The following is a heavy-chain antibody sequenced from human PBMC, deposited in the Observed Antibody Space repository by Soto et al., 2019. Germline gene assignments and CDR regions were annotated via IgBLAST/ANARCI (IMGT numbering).Heavy chain of an antibody. D-gene: IGHD2-15*01. J-gene: IGHJ4*02. CDR1: GGSFSGYY. CDR3: AKRRPVRGCRAAEFDY. V-gene: IGHV4-34*01. CDR2: INHSGST. Sequence: SETLSLTCAVYGGSFSGYYWSWIRQPPGKGLEWIGEINHSGSTNYNPSLKSRVTISVDTSKNQFSLKLSSVTAADTAVYYCAKRRPVRGCRAAEFDYWGQGTLVTVSS.